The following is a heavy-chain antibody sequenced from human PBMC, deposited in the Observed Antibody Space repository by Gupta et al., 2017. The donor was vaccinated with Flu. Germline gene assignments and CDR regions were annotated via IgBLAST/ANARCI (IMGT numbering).Heavy chain of an antibody. Sequence: EVQLLESGGGLVQPGGSLRLSCAASGFTFSSYAMSWVSQAPGKGLEWVSAISGSGGSTYYADSVKGRFTISRDNSKNTLYLQMNSLRAEDTAVYYCACVDEHDSSGPPYFDYWGQGTLVTVSS. D-gene: IGHD3-22*01. V-gene: IGHV3-23*01. CDR2: ISGSGGST. CDR3: ACVDEHDSSGPPYFDY. CDR1: GFTFSSYA. J-gene: IGHJ4*02.